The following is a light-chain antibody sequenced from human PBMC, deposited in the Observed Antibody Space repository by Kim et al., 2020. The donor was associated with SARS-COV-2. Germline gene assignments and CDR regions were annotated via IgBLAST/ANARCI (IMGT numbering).Light chain of an antibody. V-gene: IGLV1-44*01. CDR1: KSNIGSYA. Sequence: ELTQPPSASGAPGQRVTISCSGSKSNIGSYAVHWYQQLPGAAPRLLMYDDNERPSGVPDRFSGSKSDTSASLAISGLQSDDEGDYYCATWDDSLNGRVFGGGTQLTVL. CDR2: DDN. J-gene: IGLJ3*02. CDR3: ATWDDSLNGRV.